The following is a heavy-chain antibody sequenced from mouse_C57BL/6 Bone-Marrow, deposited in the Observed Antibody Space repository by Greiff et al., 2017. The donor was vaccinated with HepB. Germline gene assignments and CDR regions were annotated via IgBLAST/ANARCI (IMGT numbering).Heavy chain of an antibody. CDR2: IDPSDSET. D-gene: IGHD2-3*01. Sequence: QVQLQQSGAELVRPGSSVKLSCKASGYTFTSYWMHWVKQRPIQGLEWIGNIDPSDSETHYNQKFKDKATLTVDKSSSTAYMQLSSLTSEDSAVYYWARGGWLLLGWFAYWGQGTLVTVSA. CDR3: ARGGWLLLGWFAY. J-gene: IGHJ3*01. CDR1: GYTFTSYW. V-gene: IGHV1-52*01.